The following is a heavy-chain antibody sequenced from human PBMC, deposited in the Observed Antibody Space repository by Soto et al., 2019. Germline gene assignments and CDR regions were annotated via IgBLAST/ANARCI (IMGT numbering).Heavy chain of an antibody. D-gene: IGHD2-21*02. V-gene: IGHV5-10-1*01. CDR3: ARRVPVPARDAFDV. J-gene: IGHJ3*01. CDR2: IDPTDSYT. Sequence: GESLKIYCKGSGYTFTTYWISWVRQMPGKGLEWMGRIDPTDSYTNYSPSFEGHVTISADKSVTTAYLQWSSLKASDTAMYYCARRVPVPARDAFDVWGQGTMVTVSS. CDR1: GYTFTTYW.